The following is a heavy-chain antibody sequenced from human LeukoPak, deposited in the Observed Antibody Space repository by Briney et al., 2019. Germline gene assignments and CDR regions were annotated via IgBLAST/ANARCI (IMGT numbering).Heavy chain of an antibody. CDR3: ARGLYSGYDSLKNFDY. Sequence: GASVKVSCKASGYTFTSYGISWVGQAPGQGLEWMGWISAYNGNTNYAQKLQGRVTMTTDTSTSTAYMELRSLRSDDTAVYYCARGLYSGYDSLKNFDYWGQGTLVTVSS. CDR1: GYTFTSYG. D-gene: IGHD5-12*01. V-gene: IGHV1-18*01. CDR2: ISAYNGNT. J-gene: IGHJ4*02.